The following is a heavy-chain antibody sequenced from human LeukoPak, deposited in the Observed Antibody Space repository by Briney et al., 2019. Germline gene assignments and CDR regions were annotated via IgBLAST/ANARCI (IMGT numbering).Heavy chain of an antibody. Sequence: SETLSLTCAVYGGSFSGYYWSWIRQPPGKGLEWIGEINHSGSTNYNPSLKSRVTISVDTSKNQFSLKLSSVTAADTAVYYCARLGIAAAGMSVSYFDYWGQGTLVTVSS. CDR2: INHSGST. J-gene: IGHJ4*02. CDR3: ARLGIAAAGMSVSYFDY. CDR1: GGSFSGYY. D-gene: IGHD6-13*01. V-gene: IGHV4-34*01.